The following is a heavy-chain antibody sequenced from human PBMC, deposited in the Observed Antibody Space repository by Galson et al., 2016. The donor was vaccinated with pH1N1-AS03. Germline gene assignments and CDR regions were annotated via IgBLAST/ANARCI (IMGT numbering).Heavy chain of an antibody. CDR1: GFTASTYD. CDR3: AVWGYISNTHGLDV. J-gene: IGHJ6*04. Sequence: SCAASGFTASTYDMHWVRQSAGGGLEWVSLIAAVGTTEYAGSVKGRFTIFRDNVKNSLYLQMNNLRAEDTALYYCAVWGYISNTHGLDVWGKGTTVTVSS. D-gene: IGHD5-18*01. CDR2: IAAVGTT. V-gene: IGHV3-13*01.